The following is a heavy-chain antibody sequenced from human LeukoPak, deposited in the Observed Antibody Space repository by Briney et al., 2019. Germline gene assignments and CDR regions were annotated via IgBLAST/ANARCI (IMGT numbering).Heavy chain of an antibody. D-gene: IGHD6-19*01. J-gene: IGHJ5*02. CDR1: GGSISSYY. Sequence: SETLSLTCTVSGGSISSYYWSWIRQPAGKGLEWIGRIYTCGSTNYNPSLKSRVTISVDKSKNQFSLKLSSVTAADTAVYYCARSSVADPYNWFDPWGQGTLVTVSS. CDR2: IYTCGST. CDR3: ARSSVADPYNWFDP. V-gene: IGHV4-4*07.